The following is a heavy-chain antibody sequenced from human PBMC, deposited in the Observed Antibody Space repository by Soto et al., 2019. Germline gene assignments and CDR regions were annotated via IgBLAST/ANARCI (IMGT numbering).Heavy chain of an antibody. V-gene: IGHV1-69*13. Sequence: SVKVSCKASGGTFSSYAISWVRQAPGQGLEWMGGIIPIFGTANYAQKFQGRVTITADESTSTAYMELSSLRSEDTAVYYCARVRYYDFWSGYPNWLDPWGEGTLLTVSS. D-gene: IGHD3-3*01. CDR3: ARVRYYDFWSGYPNWLDP. CDR1: GGTFSSYA. J-gene: IGHJ5*02. CDR2: IIPIFGTA.